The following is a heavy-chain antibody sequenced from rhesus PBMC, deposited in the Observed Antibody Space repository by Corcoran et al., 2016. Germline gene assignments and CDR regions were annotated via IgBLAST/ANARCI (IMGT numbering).Heavy chain of an antibody. Sequence: EVQLVESGGGLVQPGGSLRLSCAASGFTFSSYGMHWVRQAPGKGLEWVAVISYDGSQKYYADSVRDRFTMSRDISKNMLHLQMNNLKLEDTAVYYCAREDSGYTIDYWGQGVLVTVSS. CDR1: GFTFSSYG. D-gene: IGHD5-24*01. CDR3: AREDSGYTIDY. J-gene: IGHJ4*01. CDR2: ISYDGSQK. V-gene: IGHV3-54*02.